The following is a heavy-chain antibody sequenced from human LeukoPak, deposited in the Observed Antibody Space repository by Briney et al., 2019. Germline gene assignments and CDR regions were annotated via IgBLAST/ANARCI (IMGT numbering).Heavy chain of an antibody. CDR2: ISYDGSNK. J-gene: IGHJ5*02. CDR1: GSTFSSYG. D-gene: IGHD6-13*01. V-gene: IGHV3-30*18. Sequence: GGSLRLSCAASGSTFSSYGMHWVRQAPGKGLEWVAVISYDGSNKYYADSVKGRFTISRDNSKNTLYLQMNSLRAEDTAVYYCAKEKQQLFFRNWFDPWGQGTLVTVSS. CDR3: AKEKQQLFFRNWFDP.